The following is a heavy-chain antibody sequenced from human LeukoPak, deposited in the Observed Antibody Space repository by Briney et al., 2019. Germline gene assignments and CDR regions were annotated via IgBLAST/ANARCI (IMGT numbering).Heavy chain of an antibody. CDR1: GLSFSTYG. CDR3: ASYSSASFDY. J-gene: IGHJ4*02. CDR2: IRYDGSYK. Sequence: GGSLRLSCAASGLSFSTYGMHWVRQAPGTGLEWVAFIRYDGSYKYYADSVKGRFTISRDNSKSTLYLQMNSLRAEDTALYYCASYSSASFDYWGQGTLVAVSS. V-gene: IGHV3-30*02. D-gene: IGHD6-19*01.